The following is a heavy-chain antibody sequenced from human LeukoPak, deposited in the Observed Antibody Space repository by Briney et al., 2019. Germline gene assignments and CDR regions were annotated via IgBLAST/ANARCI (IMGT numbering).Heavy chain of an antibody. D-gene: IGHD6-19*01. CDR2: ISYDGSNK. CDR3: AKDPRTGAVSGIFYFDY. Sequence: PGGSLRLSCAASGFTFRSYGMHWVRQAPGKGLEWVAGISYDGSNKLYADSVKGRFTISRDNSKNTLYLQMDSLRPEDTAVYYCAKDPRTGAVSGIFYFDYWGQGTLLTVSS. V-gene: IGHV3-30*18. CDR1: GFTFRSYG. J-gene: IGHJ4*02.